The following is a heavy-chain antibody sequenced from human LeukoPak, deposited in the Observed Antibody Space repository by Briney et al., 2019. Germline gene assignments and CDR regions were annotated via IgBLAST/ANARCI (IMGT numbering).Heavy chain of an antibody. CDR1: GFTFSSYA. Sequence: GSLRLSCAASGFTFSSYAMSWVRQAPGKGLEWIGEISHGGSTNYNPSLKSRVSISLDTSKNHFSLKLNSVTAADTAMYYCARQRLGVAGSPVWGNFHSYYYMDVWGNGTTVTISS. CDR2: ISHGGST. V-gene: IGHV4-34*01. D-gene: IGHD6-19*01. CDR3: ARQRLGVAGSPVWGNFHSYYYMDV. J-gene: IGHJ6*03.